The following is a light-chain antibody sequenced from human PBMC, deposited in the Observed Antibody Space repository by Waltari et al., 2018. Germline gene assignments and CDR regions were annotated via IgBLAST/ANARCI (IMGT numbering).Light chain of an antibody. J-gene: IGLJ1*01. CDR3: QSYDSSLSEEV. CDR2: TNN. Sequence: QSVLTQPPSVSGAPGQRVTISCTGSSSNIGAGYDVHWYQQLPGTAPKLLIYTNNNRPSVFPYLFSGSKSGTSASLAITWLQAEDEADYYWQSYDSSLSEEVFGTGTKVTVL. CDR1: SSNIGAGYD. V-gene: IGLV1-40*01.